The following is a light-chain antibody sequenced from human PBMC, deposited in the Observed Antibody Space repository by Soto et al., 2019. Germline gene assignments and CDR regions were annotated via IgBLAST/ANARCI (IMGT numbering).Light chain of an antibody. V-gene: IGKV1-5*03. Sequence: DIQMTQSPSTLSASVGDRVTITSRASQSISSWLAWYQQKPGKAPKLLIYKASSLESGVPSRFSGSGSGTEFTLTISSLQPDDFATYYCQQYNSYSSYTFGQGTKLEI. J-gene: IGKJ2*01. CDR3: QQYNSYSSYT. CDR2: KAS. CDR1: QSISSW.